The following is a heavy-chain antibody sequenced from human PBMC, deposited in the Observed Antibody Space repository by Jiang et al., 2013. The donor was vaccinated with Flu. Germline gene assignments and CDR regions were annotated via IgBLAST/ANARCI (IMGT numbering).Heavy chain of an antibody. CDR2: IYHSGST. Sequence: GSGLVKPSETLSLTCTVSGSSLSSYYWSWIRQPPGKGLEWIGYIYHSGSTSYNPSLKSRVTISVDTSKNQFSLKLTSMTAADTAVYYCARGDQLLPHWGQGTLVTVSS. CDR3: ARGDQLLPH. V-gene: IGHV4-59*08. J-gene: IGHJ4*02. D-gene: IGHD2-2*01. CDR1: GSSLSSYY.